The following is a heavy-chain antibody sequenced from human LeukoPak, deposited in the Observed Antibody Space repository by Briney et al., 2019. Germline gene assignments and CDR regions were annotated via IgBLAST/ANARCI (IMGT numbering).Heavy chain of an antibody. J-gene: IGHJ5*02. CDR3: ARHSGDYVSDWFDP. V-gene: IGHV4-39*01. CDR2: IYYGGIT. Sequence: SETLSLTCTVSGDSVSSSRYFWGWIRQPPGKGLEWIGSIYYGGITYYNPSLKSRVTISVDTSKNHFSLKLSSVTAADTAVYYCARHSGDYVSDWFDPWGQGTLVTVSS. D-gene: IGHD4-17*01. CDR1: GDSVSSSRYF.